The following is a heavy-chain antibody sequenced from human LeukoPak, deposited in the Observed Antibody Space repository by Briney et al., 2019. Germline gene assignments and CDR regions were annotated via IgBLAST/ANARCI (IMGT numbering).Heavy chain of an antibody. CDR1: GFTFNTYT. CDR2: ISTSNNFI. D-gene: IGHD5-18*01. J-gene: IGHJ6*02. Sequence: GGSLRLSCAASGFTFNTYTMNWVRQAPGKGLEWVSSISTSNNFIYYADSVRGRFTISRDNANNSLYLQMNSLRAEDTAVYYCARAEDTAMITYYGMDVWGQGTTVTVSS. CDR3: ARAEDTAMITYYGMDV. V-gene: IGHV3-21*01.